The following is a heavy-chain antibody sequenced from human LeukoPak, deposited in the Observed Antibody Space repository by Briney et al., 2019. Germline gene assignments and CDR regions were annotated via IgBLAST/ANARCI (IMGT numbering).Heavy chain of an antibody. V-gene: IGHV3-23*01. CDR3: AKAAGSSSWYWGSDY. Sequence: GGSLRLSCAASGFSFSSHAMSWVRQAPGKGLEWVSGISGSGGTTYYADSVKGRFTISRDNSKNTLYLQMNSLRAEDTAVYYCAKAAGSSSWYWGSDYWGQGTLVTVSS. J-gene: IGHJ4*02. CDR2: ISGSGGTT. D-gene: IGHD6-13*01. CDR1: GFSFSSHA.